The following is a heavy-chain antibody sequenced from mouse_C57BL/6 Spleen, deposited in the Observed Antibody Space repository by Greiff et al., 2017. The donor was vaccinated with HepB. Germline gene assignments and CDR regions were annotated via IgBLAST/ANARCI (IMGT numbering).Heavy chain of an antibody. CDR3: ARDPLKGNFDY. CDR2: IDPSDSYT. J-gene: IGHJ2*01. CDR1: GYTFTSYW. V-gene: IGHV1-50*01. Sequence: QVQLQQPGAELVKPGASVKLSCKASGYTFTSYWMQWVKQRPGQGLEWIGEIDPSDSYTNYNQKFKGKATLTVDTSSSKAYIQLSSLTSEDSAVYYCARDPLKGNFDYWGQGTTLTVSS. D-gene: IGHD1-3*01.